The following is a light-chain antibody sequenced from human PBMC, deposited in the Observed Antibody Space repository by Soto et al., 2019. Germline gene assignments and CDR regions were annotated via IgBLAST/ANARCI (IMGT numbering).Light chain of an antibody. V-gene: IGKV3-15*01. J-gene: IGKJ4*01. Sequence: EVVMTQSPATLSVSPGERATLSCRASQSVRSHLAWYQQKPGQAPSLLIFGASTRATGVPARFSGSESGTEFTLTISSLQSEDVAVYFCQQYNNWLALTFAGGTKVEIK. CDR2: GAS. CDR1: QSVRSH. CDR3: QQYNNWLALT.